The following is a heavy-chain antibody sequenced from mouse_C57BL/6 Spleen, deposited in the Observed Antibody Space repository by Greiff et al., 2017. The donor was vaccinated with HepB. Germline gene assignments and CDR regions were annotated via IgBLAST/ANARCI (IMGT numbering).Heavy chain of an antibody. D-gene: IGHD2-3*01. Sequence: EVKLVESGGGLVKPGGSLKLSCAASGFTFSSYTMSWVRQTPEKRLEWVATISGGGGNTYYPDSVKGRFTISRDNAKNTLYLQMSSLRSEDTALYYCARLDGYHFDYWGQGTTLTVSS. CDR2: ISGGGGNT. J-gene: IGHJ2*01. CDR3: ARLDGYHFDY. V-gene: IGHV5-9*01. CDR1: GFTFSSYT.